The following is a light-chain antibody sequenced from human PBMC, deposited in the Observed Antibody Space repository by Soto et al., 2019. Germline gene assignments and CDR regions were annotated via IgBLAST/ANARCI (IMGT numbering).Light chain of an antibody. CDR1: NRDVGSYNL. CDR2: EVR. J-gene: IGLJ3*02. Sequence: QSVGTLRSSGYGCPGRAITISWTGPNRDVGSYNLVSWYQQRPGEAPKLIISEVRNRPSGISYRFIGSKSGNTASLTISGLQAEDEADYYCSSYTTTSTLVFGGGTK. CDR3: SSYTTTSTLV. V-gene: IGLV2-14*01.